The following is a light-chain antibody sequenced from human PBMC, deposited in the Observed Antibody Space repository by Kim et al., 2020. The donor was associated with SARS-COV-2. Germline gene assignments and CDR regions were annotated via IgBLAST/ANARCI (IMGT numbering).Light chain of an antibody. CDR3: QQSYSTPLT. CDR2: AAS. CDR1: QSIRNY. V-gene: IGKV1-39*01. J-gene: IGKJ4*01. Sequence: DIQMTQSPSSLSASVGDRVTITCRASQSIRNYLNWYQQKPGKAPKLLIHAASSLQSGVPSRFSGSGSGTDFTLTISSLQPEDFATYYCQQSYSTPLTFGGGTKVEIK.